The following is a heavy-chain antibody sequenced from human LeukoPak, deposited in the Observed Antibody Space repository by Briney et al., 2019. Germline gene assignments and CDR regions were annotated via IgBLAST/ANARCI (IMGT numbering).Heavy chain of an antibody. J-gene: IGHJ5*02. V-gene: IGHV3-30*02. CDR2: IRYDGSNK. CDR3: AKGLGWPPPNWFDP. CDR1: GFTFSSYG. D-gene: IGHD6-19*01. Sequence: PGGSLRLSCAASGFTFSSYGMHWARQAPGKGLEWVAFIRYDGSNKYYADSVKGRLTISRDNSKNTLYLQMNSLRAEDTAVYYCAKGLGWPPPNWFDPWGQGTLVTVSS.